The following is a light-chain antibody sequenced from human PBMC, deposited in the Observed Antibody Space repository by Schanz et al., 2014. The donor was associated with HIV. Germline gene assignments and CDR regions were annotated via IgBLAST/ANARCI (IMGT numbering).Light chain of an antibody. V-gene: IGKV1-5*03. CDR2: KAS. CDR1: QSLDRW. CDR3: QQYDRSSWT. J-gene: IGKJ1*01. Sequence: DIQMTQSPSTLSASVGDRVTITCRASQSLDRWLAWYQQKPGQAPKVLIYKASNLKSGVPSRFSGSGSGTEFTLTIDSLQPDDFATYYCQQYDRSSWTFGLGTKVETK.